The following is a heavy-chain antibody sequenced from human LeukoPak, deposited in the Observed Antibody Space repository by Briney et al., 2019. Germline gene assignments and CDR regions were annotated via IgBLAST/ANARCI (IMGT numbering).Heavy chain of an antibody. CDR3: ARRYCSGGSCYSFRGDWFDP. D-gene: IGHD2-15*01. CDR1: GFTFSSYG. J-gene: IGHJ5*02. Sequence: GGSLRLSCAASGFTFSSYGMHWVRQAPGKGLEWVAVIWYDGSNKYYADSVKGRFTISRDNSKNTLYLQMNSLRAEDTAVYYCARRYCSGGSCYSFRGDWFDPWGQGALVTVSS. CDR2: IWYDGSNK. V-gene: IGHV3-33*01.